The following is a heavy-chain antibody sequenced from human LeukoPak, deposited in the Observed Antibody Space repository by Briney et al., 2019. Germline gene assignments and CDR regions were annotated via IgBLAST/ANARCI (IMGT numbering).Heavy chain of an antibody. Sequence: GGSLRLSCSTSGFTFGDHAMSWVRQAPGKGLEWVGFIRSTAYRGTAEYAASVRDRFTTSRDDSRSIAYLQMNSLKIDDTAVYFCGRGPIELWLHNGIDVWGQGTTVTVSS. CDR3: GRGPIELWLHNGIDV. D-gene: IGHD5-18*01. CDR2: IRSTAYRGTA. CDR1: GFTFGDHA. V-gene: IGHV3-49*04. J-gene: IGHJ6*02.